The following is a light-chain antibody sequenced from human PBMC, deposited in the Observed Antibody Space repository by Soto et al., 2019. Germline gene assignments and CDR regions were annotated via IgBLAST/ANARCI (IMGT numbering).Light chain of an antibody. V-gene: IGLV2-14*03. J-gene: IGLJ1*01. CDR3: SSFTSNRIYV. CDR1: HNDIGTYDY. CDR2: GVT. Sequence: QSALTQPTSVSGSPGQSITISCTGNHNDIGTYDYVSWYQQHPGRAPRLLIYGVTTRPSGISDRFSASKSGLTASLTVSGLQPEDEAHYYCSSFTSNRIYVFGDGTKVIV.